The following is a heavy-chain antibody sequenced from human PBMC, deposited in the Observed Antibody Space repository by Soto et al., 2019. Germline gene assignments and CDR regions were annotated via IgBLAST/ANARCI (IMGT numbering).Heavy chain of an antibody. V-gene: IGHV2-5*01. D-gene: IGHD3-10*02. J-gene: IGHJ5*02. CDR3: VHRLDVPGLAFDP. CDR1: GFSLSASGAS. Sequence: SGPTLVDPTHTLRLTCAFSGFSLSASGASVGWIRQPPGKALEWLAHIYWNDDKRYSPSLRSRLTISKDTSKNQVVLTFTNMDPADTGTYYCVHRLDVPGLAFDPWGQGTLVTVSS. CDR2: IYWNDDK.